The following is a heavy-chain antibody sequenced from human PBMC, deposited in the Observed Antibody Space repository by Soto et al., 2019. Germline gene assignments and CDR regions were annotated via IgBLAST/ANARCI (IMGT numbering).Heavy chain of an antibody. CDR1: GFTFSSYA. D-gene: IGHD2-21*02. V-gene: IGHV3-30-3*01. J-gene: IGHJ4*02. Sequence: GGSLRLSCAASGFTFSSYAMHWVRQAPGKGLEWVAVISYDGSNKYYADSVKGRFTISRDNSKNTLYLQMNSLRVEDTAVYYCARPYCGGDCYSRYFDYWGQGTLVTVSS. CDR3: ARPYCGGDCYSRYFDY. CDR2: ISYDGSNK.